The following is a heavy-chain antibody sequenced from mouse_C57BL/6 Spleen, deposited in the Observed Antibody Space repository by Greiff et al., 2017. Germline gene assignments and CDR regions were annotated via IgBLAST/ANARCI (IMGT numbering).Heavy chain of an antibody. D-gene: IGHD1-1*01. CDR3: ARQLLPYYAMDY. CDR2: ISGGGGNT. Sequence: EVKLEESGGGLVKPGGSLKLSCAASGFTFSSYTMSWVRQTPEKRLEWVATISGGGGNTYYPDSVKGRFTISRDNATNTLYVQMSSLRSDDTAVYYCARQLLPYYAMDYWGQGTSVTVSS. V-gene: IGHV5-9*04. J-gene: IGHJ4*01. CDR1: GFTFSSYT.